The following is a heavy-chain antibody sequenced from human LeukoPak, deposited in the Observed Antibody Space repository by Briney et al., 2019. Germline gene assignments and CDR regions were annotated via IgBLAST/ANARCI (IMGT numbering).Heavy chain of an antibody. CDR1: GFTFSSYG. CDR2: ISYDGSNK. Sequence: GGSLRLSCAASGFTFSSYGMHWVRQAPGKGLEWVAVISYDGSNKYYADSVKGRFTISRDNSKNTLYLQMNSLRAEDTAVYYCAKKSYGALYFAYWGQGPLVTVSS. D-gene: IGHD4-17*01. J-gene: IGHJ4*02. V-gene: IGHV3-30*18. CDR3: AKKSYGALYFAY.